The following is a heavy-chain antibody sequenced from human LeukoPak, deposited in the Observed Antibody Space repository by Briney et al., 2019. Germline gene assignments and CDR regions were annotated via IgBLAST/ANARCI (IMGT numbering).Heavy chain of an antibody. D-gene: IGHD3-22*01. V-gene: IGHV3-33*01. J-gene: IGHJ4*02. CDR3: ARATMIVVALNDY. Sequence: GRSLRLSCAASGFIFSNDAMHWVRQAPGKGLEWVAFIWFDGSNKHYADSVKGRFTISRDNAKNSLYLQMNSLRAEDTAVYYCARATMIVVALNDYWGQGTLVTVSS. CDR2: IWFDGSNK. CDR1: GFIFSNDA.